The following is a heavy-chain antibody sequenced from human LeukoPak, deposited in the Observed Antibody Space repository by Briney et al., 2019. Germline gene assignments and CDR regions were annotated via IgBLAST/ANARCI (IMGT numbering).Heavy chain of an antibody. CDR2: IYISGST. Sequence: SETLSLTSTVSVGSLCRNYWSSIREPAGKRLEWIGRIYISGSTNYNPSLKSRVTMSVDTSKNQISLKLSSVTAADTAVYYCATNYGDYEYAFDIWGQGTMVTVSS. CDR3: ATNYGDYEYAFDI. J-gene: IGHJ3*02. CDR1: VGSLCRNY. V-gene: IGHV4-4*07. D-gene: IGHD4-17*01.